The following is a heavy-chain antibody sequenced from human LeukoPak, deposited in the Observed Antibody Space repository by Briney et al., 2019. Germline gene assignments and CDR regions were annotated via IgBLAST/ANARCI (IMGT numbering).Heavy chain of an antibody. V-gene: IGHV6-1*01. J-gene: IGHJ4*02. Sequence: SQTLSLTCAISGDSVSSDSAAWNWIRQSPSRGLEWLGRTCYRSKWYNDYAVSVKSRITINPDTSKNQFSLQLNSVTPEDTAVYYCARDHPEGVDVGFDYWGQGTLVTVSS. D-gene: IGHD2-21*01. CDR1: GDSVSSDSAA. CDR3: ARDHPEGVDVGFDY. CDR2: TCYRSKWYN.